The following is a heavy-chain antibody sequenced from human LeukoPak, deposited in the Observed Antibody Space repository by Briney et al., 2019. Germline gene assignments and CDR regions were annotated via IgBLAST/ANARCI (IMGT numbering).Heavy chain of an antibody. CDR1: GFSVSKYN. Sequence: GGSLRLSCAASGFSVSKYNMNWVRQAPGQGLEWVSSISSGGSYIYYADSVKGRFTISRDNTKNSLYLQMNSLRAEDTAVYLCAREFIGSWYWDSWGQGTLVTVSS. CDR3: AREFIGSWYWDS. V-gene: IGHV3-21*01. J-gene: IGHJ4*02. D-gene: IGHD6-13*01. CDR2: ISSGGSYI.